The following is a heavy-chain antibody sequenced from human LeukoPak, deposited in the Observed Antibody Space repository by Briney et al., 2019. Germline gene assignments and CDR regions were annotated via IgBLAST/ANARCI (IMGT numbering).Heavy chain of an antibody. CDR3: AELGITMIRGV. D-gene: IGHD3-22*01. Sequence: PGGSLRLSCAASGFTFSSYSMNWVRQAPGKGLEWVSYISSSSSTIYYADSVKGRFTISRDNAKNSLYLQMNSLRAEDTAVYYCAELGITMIRGVWGKGTTVTISS. V-gene: IGHV3-48*01. CDR2: ISSSSSTI. CDR1: GFTFSSYS. J-gene: IGHJ6*04.